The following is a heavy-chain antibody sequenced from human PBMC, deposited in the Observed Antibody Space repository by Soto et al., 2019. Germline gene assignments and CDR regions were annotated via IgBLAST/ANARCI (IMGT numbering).Heavy chain of an antibody. CDR2: ISGSGFKK. CDR1: GFIFENFG. V-gene: IGHV3-23*01. J-gene: IGHJ5*02. Sequence: LRLSCAASGFIFENFGMSWVRQSPGKGLEWISSISGSGFKKYYADSVKGRFTISRDNSKSTVYLELNNLSAEDTAVYHCAKNQGVELVPLATVDWFDPWGQGSVVTVSS. CDR3: AKNQGVELVPLATVDWFDP. D-gene: IGHD1-26*01.